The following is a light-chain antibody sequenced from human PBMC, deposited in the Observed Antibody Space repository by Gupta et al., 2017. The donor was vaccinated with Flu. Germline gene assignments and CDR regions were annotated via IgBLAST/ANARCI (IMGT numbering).Light chain of an antibody. V-gene: IGKV4-1*01. Sequence: DIVMTQSPEFLAVSLGERATIRCRSGQSLFDNSKKKDFLAWYQHKSGQPPKVLIYWASTRQSGVPDRFSGSGSGTDFTLTISSVQAEDVAVYYCQQNVYSPQSFGGGTTVEL. CDR1: QSLFDNSKKKDF. J-gene: IGKJ4*01. CDR2: WAS. CDR3: QQNVYSPQS.